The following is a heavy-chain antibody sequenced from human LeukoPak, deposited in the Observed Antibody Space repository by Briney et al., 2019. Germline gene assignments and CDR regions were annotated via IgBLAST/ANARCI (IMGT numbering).Heavy chain of an antibody. Sequence: ASVKVSGKASGYTFTGYYMHWVRQAPGQGLEWMGWINPNSGGTNYAQKFQGRVTMTRDTSISTAYMELSRLRSDDTAVYYCARATLSRPRQSTGGGWFDPWGQGTLVTVSS. CDR2: INPNSGGT. V-gene: IGHV1-2*02. J-gene: IGHJ5*02. CDR3: ARATLSRPRQSTGGGWFDP. CDR1: GYTFTGYY. D-gene: IGHD3-16*01.